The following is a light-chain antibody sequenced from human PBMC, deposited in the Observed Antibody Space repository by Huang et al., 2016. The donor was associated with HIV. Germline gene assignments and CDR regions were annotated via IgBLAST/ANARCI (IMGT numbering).Light chain of an antibody. CDR2: LGS. CDR3: MQALHTPYT. CDR1: RSLLQSNGYNY. V-gene: IGKV2-28*01. J-gene: IGKJ2*01. Sequence: DIVMIQSPLSLPVTPGEPASISCTSIRSLLQSNGYNYLDWYLQKPGQAPQLLLFLGSNRAHGVPDRFSGSGSGTYFSLKISRVEAEDVGVYYCMQALHTPYTFGQGTKLEIK.